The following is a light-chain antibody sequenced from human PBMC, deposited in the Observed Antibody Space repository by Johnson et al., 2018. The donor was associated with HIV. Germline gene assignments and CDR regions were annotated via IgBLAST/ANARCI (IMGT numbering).Light chain of an antibody. V-gene: IGLV1-51*01. J-gene: IGLJ1*01. CDR2: DNN. CDR3: ETWECSLSTGGNV. Sequence: QSVLTQPPSVSAAPGQKVTISCSGSSSNIGNNYVSWYQQLPGTAPKLLIYDNNKRPSGIPDRFSGSKSGTSATLGITGLQTGDEADYYCETWECSLSTGGNVFGTGTKVTCL. CDR1: SSNIGNNY.